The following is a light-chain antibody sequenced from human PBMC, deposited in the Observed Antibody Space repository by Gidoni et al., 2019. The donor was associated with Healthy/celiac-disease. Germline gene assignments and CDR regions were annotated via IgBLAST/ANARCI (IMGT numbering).Light chain of an antibody. CDR1: QSISSY. CDR2: AAS. CDR3: QQSYSTPPT. J-gene: IGKJ5*01. V-gene: IGKV1-39*01. Sequence: DIQMTQSPSSLSASVGDRVTITCRASQSISSYLNWYQQKPGKAPKLLIYAASSLQSGVPSRVSGSGSGTDFTLTISSLQPEDFATYYCQQSYSTPPTFXXXTRLEIK.